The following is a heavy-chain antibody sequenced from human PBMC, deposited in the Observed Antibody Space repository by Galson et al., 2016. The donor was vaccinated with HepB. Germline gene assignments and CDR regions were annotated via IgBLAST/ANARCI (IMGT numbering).Heavy chain of an antibody. V-gene: IGHV5-51*01. J-gene: IGHJ4*02. CDR1: GYSFSSSW. Sequence: QSGAEVKKPGESLKISCKASGYSFSSSWIAWVRQMPGKGLEWMGVIYPRDSDTRYSPSFQGQVSISADKSTRTAYLQWSSLKASHTSMYFCVRGGDFWSGYPAYWGQGTLVTVSS. CDR3: VRGGDFWSGYPAY. D-gene: IGHD3-3*01. CDR2: IYPRDSDT.